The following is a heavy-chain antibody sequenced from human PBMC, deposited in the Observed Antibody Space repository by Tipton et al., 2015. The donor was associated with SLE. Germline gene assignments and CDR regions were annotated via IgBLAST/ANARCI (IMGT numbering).Heavy chain of an antibody. D-gene: IGHD4-17*01. J-gene: IGHJ3*02. CDR2: IYTSGST. Sequence: TLSLTCTVSGGSISSSSYYWGWIRQPPGKGLEWIGRIYTSGSTNYNPSLKSRVTISVDTSKNQFSLKLSSVTAADTAVYYCARGVATTVTPYDAFDIWGQGTMVTVSS. CDR3: ARGVATTVTPYDAFDI. CDR1: GGSISSSSYY. V-gene: IGHV4-39*07.